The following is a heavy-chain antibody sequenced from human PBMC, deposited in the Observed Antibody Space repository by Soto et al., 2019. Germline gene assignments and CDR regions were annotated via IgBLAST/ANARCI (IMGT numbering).Heavy chain of an antibody. CDR3: ARLEGLATISYYFDY. J-gene: IGHJ4*02. Sequence: QLQLQEPGPGLVKPSETLSLTCSVSGDSSNSDNYYWGWIRQPPGKGLEGIGRIYYRGNTDYNPSLKTRGTMSLDKSQSQFSLKLNSVTAADAAVYFCARLEGLATISYYFDYWGQGTLVTVSS. D-gene: IGHD3-9*01. V-gene: IGHV4-39*01. CDR1: GDSSNSDNYY. CDR2: IYYRGNT.